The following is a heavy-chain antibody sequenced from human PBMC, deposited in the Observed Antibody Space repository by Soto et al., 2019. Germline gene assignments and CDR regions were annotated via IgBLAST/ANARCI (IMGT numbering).Heavy chain of an antibody. V-gene: IGHV4-59*01. CDR3: ARTGSSSWYVFDY. CDR1: GGSISSYY. D-gene: IGHD6-13*01. Sequence: QVQLQESGPGLVKPAETLSLTCTVSGGSISSYYWSWIRQPPGKGLEWIGYIYYSGSTNYNPSLKSRVTISVDTSKNQFSLKLCSVTAADTAMYYCARTGSSSWYVFDYWGQGTLVTVSS. CDR2: IYYSGST. J-gene: IGHJ4*02.